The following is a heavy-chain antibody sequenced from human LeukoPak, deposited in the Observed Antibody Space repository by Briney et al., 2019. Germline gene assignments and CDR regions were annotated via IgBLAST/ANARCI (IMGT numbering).Heavy chain of an antibody. J-gene: IGHJ4*02. CDR1: GFTFSTYA. D-gene: IGHD3-10*01. CDR3: AKDEGVVLSTSFDFGH. V-gene: IGHV3-23*01. CDR2: ISGSGRNT. Sequence: GGSLRLSCVVSGFTFSTYAMSWVRQAPGKGPEWVAFISGSGRNTYYADSVKGRFTISRDNFRNTLSLQMNSLRPDDTAIYYCAKDEGVVLSTSFDFGHWGRGTLVAVSS.